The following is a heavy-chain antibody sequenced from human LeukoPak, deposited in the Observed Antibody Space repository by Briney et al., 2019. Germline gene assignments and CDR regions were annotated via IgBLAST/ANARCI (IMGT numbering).Heavy chain of an antibody. D-gene: IGHD3-22*01. V-gene: IGHV3-23*01. CDR1: GFTFSSYA. Sequence: GGSLRLSCAASGFTFSSYAMSWVRQAPGKGLEWVSAISGSGGSTYYADSVKGRFTISRDKTKNTLYLQMNSLRAEDTAVYYCAKSSYYDASGYYREYYFDSWGQGTLVTVSS. J-gene: IGHJ4*02. CDR2: ISGSGGST. CDR3: AKSSYYDASGYYREYYFDS.